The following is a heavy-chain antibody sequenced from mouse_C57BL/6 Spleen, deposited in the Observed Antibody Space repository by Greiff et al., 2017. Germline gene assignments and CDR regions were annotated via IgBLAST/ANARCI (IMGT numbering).Heavy chain of an antibody. CDR1: GFTFSDYG. CDR3: ARGDGYDAWFAY. J-gene: IGHJ3*01. CDR2: ISSGSSTI. V-gene: IGHV5-17*01. Sequence: EVQLVESGGGLVKPGGSLKLSCAASGFTFSDYGMHWVRQAPEKGLEWVAYISSGSSTIYYADTVKGRFTISRCDAKNTLFLQMTSLRAEDTAMYYCARGDGYDAWFAYWGQGTLVTVSA. D-gene: IGHD2-2*01.